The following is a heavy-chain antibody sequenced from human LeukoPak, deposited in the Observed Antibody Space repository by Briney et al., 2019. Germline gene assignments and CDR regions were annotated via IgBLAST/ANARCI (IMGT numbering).Heavy chain of an antibody. D-gene: IGHD6-6*01. Sequence: GGSLRLSCAASGFTFSDYYMSWVRQAPGKGLEWVSAISGSGGSTYYADSVKGRFTISRDNSKNTLYLQMNSLRAEDTAVYYCAKVGAAHYYYYYMNVWGKGTTVTVSS. CDR3: AKVGAAHYYYYYMNV. J-gene: IGHJ6*03. CDR1: GFTFSDYY. V-gene: IGHV3-23*01. CDR2: ISGSGGST.